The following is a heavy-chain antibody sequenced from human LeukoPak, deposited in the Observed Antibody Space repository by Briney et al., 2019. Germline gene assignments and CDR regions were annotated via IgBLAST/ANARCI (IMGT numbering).Heavy chain of an antibody. CDR3: ARDMSTRVTPISYAFDV. CDR2: IYYSGST. Sequence: SETLSLTCTVSGGSISSYYWSWIRQSPGKGLEWIGYIYYSGSTNYNPSLKSRVTISVDTSKNQFSLKLSSVTAADTAVYYCARDMSTRVTPISYAFDVWGQGTMVTVSS. CDR1: GGSISSYY. V-gene: IGHV4-59*01. J-gene: IGHJ3*01. D-gene: IGHD4-23*01.